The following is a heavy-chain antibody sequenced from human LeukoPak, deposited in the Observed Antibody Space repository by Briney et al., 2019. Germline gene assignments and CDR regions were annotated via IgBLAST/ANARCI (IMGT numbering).Heavy chain of an antibody. CDR1: GGPFSGYF. V-gene: IGHV4-34*01. CDR2: IHNSGTT. Sequence: SETLSLTCAVSGGPFSGYFWSWIRQSSGKGLEWIGEIHNSGTTNYNPSLNSRVTISEDTSKNQSYLNLSSVTAADTVVYYCARRYYYNLGSFPFDFWGQGTLVTVSS. D-gene: IGHD3-10*01. J-gene: IGHJ4*02. CDR3: ARRYYYNLGSFPFDF.